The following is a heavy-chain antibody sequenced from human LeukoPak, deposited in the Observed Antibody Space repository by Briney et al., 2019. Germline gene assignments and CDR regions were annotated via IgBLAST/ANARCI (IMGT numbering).Heavy chain of an antibody. CDR2: IHYSGTT. CDR1: AGSISSSSDH. J-gene: IGHJ6*02. V-gene: IGHV4-39*07. CDR3: ARGGSPLGRYFDWLGFGDV. D-gene: IGHD3-9*01. Sequence: SETLSLTCTVSAGSISSSSDHWGWIRQPPRKGLEWIGSIHYSGTTYYNPSLKSRVTISVDTSKNQFSLKLTSVTAADTAVYYCARGGSPLGRYFDWLGFGDVWGQGTTVTVSS.